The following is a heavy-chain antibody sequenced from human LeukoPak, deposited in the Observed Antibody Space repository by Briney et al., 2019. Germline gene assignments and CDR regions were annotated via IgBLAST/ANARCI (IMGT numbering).Heavy chain of an antibody. D-gene: IGHD1-26*01. J-gene: IGHJ4*02. V-gene: IGHV4-39*01. Sequence: PSETLSLTCTVSGGSISSSSYYWGWIRQPPGKGLEWIGSIYYSGSTYYNPSLKSRVTISVGTSKNQFSLKLSSVTAADTAVYYCARQGIVGAMPFDYWGQGTLVTVSS. CDR3: ARQGIVGAMPFDY. CDR1: GGSISSSSYY. CDR2: IYYSGST.